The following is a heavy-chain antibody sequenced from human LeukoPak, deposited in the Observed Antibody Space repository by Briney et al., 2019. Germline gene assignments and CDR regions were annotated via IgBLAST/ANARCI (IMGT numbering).Heavy chain of an antibody. Sequence: SETLSLTCTVSGGSISSSSYYWGWIRQPPGKGLEWIGSIYYSGSTYYNPSLKSRVTISVDTSKNQFSLKLNSVTAADTAVYYCASLVDFWSGYSNYWGQGTLVTVSS. J-gene: IGHJ4*02. CDR2: IYYSGST. V-gene: IGHV4-39*07. CDR3: ASLVDFWSGYSNY. D-gene: IGHD3-3*01. CDR1: GGSISSSSYY.